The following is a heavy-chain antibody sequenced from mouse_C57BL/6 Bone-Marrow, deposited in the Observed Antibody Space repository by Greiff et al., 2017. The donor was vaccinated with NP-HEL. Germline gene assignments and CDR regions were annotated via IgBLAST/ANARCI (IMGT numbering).Heavy chain of an antibody. CDR3: TREGDYAPFAY. V-gene: IGHV5-9-1*02. CDR2: ISSGGDYI. J-gene: IGHJ3*01. CDR1: GFTFSSYA. Sequence: EVKLMESGEGLVKPGGSLKLSCAASGFTFSSYAMSWVRQTPEKRLEWVAYISSGGDYIYYADTVKGRFTISRDNARNTLYLQMSSLKSEDTAMYYCTREGDYAPFAYWGQGTLVTVSA. D-gene: IGHD1-1*02.